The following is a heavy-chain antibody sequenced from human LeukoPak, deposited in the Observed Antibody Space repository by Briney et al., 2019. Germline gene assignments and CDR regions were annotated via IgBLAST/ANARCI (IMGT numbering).Heavy chain of an antibody. CDR1: GYTFTSYG. Sequence: ASVKVSCKASGYTFTSYGISWVRQAPGQGLEWMGWISAYNGNTNYAQKLQGRVTMTTDTSTSTAYMELGSLRSDDTAVYYCARDTVTSHIWGNWFDPWGQGTLVTVSS. D-gene: IGHD4-17*01. J-gene: IGHJ5*02. CDR3: ARDTVTSHIWGNWFDP. CDR2: ISAYNGNT. V-gene: IGHV1-18*01.